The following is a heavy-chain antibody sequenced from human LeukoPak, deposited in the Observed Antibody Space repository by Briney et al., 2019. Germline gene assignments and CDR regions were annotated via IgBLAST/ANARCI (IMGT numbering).Heavy chain of an antibody. D-gene: IGHD4-23*01. CDR2: ISYDGSNK. J-gene: IGHJ3*02. V-gene: IGHV3-30-3*01. CDR1: GFTFSTYA. Sequence: GGSLRLSCAASGFTFSTYAMHWVRQAPGKGLEWVAVISYDGSNKYYADSVKGRFTISRDNSKNTLYLQINSLRAEDTAVYYCAMRRHPYGGNFDAFDILVQGTMVTVSS. CDR3: AMRRHPYGGNFDAFDI.